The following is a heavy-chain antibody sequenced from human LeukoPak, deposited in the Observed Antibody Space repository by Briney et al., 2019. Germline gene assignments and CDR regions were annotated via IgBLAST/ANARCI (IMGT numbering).Heavy chain of an antibody. CDR1: GFTVSSNY. J-gene: IGHJ3*02. V-gene: IGHV3-66*02. Sequence: GGSLRLSCAASGFTVSSNYMSWVRQAPGKGLEWVSVIYSGGSTYYADSVKGRFTISRDNSKNTLYLQMNSLRAEDTAVYYCARVGYCSSTSCPAHAFDIWGQGKMVTVSS. CDR2: IYSGGST. D-gene: IGHD2-2*03. CDR3: ARVGYCSSTSCPAHAFDI.